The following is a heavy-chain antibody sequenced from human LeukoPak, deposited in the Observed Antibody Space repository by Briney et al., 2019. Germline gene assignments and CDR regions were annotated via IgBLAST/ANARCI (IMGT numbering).Heavy chain of an antibody. D-gene: IGHD3-22*01. CDR1: GFTFSSYA. CDR2: ISYDGSNK. J-gene: IGHJ3*02. CDR3: ARDLVYYYDSII. V-gene: IGHV3-30-3*01. Sequence: GGSLRLSCAASGFTFSSYAMHWVRQAPGKGLEWVAVISYDGSNKYYADSVKGRFTISRDNSKNTLYLQMNSLRAEDTAVYYCARDLVYYYDSIIWGRGKMVTVSS.